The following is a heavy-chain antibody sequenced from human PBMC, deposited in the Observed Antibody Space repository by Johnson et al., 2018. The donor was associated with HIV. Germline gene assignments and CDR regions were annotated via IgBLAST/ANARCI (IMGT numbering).Heavy chain of an antibody. CDR1: GFTVSSNY. Sequence: VQLVESGGGLVKPGGSLRLSCAASGFTVSSNYMSWVRQAPGKGLEWVSAIYSGGSTYYADSVKGRFTISRDNSKNTLDLQMNSLRAEDTAVYYCVSSAQWSGWPPGAFDIWGQGTMVTVSS. CDR2: IYSGGST. V-gene: IGHV3-66*01. CDR3: VSSAQWSGWPPGAFDI. J-gene: IGHJ3*02. D-gene: IGHD6-19*01.